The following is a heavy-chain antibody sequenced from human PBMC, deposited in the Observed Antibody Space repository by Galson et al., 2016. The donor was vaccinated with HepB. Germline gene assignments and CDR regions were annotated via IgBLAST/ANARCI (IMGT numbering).Heavy chain of an antibody. Sequence: SLRLSCAASGFRFSDYNMNWVSQAPGRGLEWVAYISASSGTRYYADSVKGRVTISRDNANNSLSLQMNSLRAEDTAFYYCARPYTYYFGSGSYFDVLHYGMDVWGQGTTVTVSS. CDR2: ISASSGTR. J-gene: IGHJ6*02. CDR3: ARPYTYYFGSGSYFDVLHYGMDV. CDR1: GFRFSDYN. V-gene: IGHV3-48*01. D-gene: IGHD3-10*01.